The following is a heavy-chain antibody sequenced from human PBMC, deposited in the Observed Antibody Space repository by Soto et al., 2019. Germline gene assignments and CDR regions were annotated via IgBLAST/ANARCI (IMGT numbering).Heavy chain of an antibody. V-gene: IGHV1-46*03. CDR3: ARATVEVVVVPAARNPDY. J-gene: IGHJ4*02. CDR2: INPSGGST. D-gene: IGHD2-2*01. Sequence: ASVKVSCKASGYTFTSYYMHWVRQAPGQGLEWMGIINPSGGSTSYAQKFQGRVTMTRDTSTSTVYMELSSLRSEDTAVYYCARATVEVVVVPAARNPDYWGQGTLVTVPQ. CDR1: GYTFTSYY.